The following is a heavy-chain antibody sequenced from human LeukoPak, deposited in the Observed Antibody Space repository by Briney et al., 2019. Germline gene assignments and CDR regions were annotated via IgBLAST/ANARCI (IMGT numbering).Heavy chain of an antibody. CDR3: ARGRFGEWDNWFDP. Sequence: ASVKVSCKASGYTFTNFYIHWVRQAPGQGLEWMGSINPKSGGTNYAQKFQGRVSMTRDTSISTAYMALSRLTSDDTAVYFCARGRFGEWDNWFDPWGQGTLVTVSS. J-gene: IGHJ5*02. V-gene: IGHV1-2*02. CDR2: INPKSGGT. CDR1: GYTFTNFY. D-gene: IGHD3-10*01.